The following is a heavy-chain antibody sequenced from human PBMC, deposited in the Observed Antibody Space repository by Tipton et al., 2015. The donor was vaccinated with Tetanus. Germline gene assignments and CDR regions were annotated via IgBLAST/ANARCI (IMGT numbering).Heavy chain of an antibody. D-gene: IGHD3-22*01. CDR3: ARDFSYYFDSKSGFDY. V-gene: IGHV3-48*02. CDR1: GFTFNTYN. J-gene: IGHJ4*02. CDR2: ISTSSTTI. Sequence: SLRLSCAASGFTFNTYNMNWVRQAPGKGLEWVSYISTSSTTIFYADSVGGRFTISRDNAKNSLYLQMNSLRDEDTAVYYCARDFSYYFDSKSGFDYWGQGTLVTVSS.